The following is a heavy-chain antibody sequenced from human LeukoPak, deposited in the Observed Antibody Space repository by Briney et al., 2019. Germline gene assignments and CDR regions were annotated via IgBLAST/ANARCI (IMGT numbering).Heavy chain of an antibody. Sequence: GGSLRLSCAASGFTFSTYSMHWVRQAPGKGLEWVAVISYDGNNKYYADSVKGRFTISRDNSKNTLYLQINSLRTEDTAMYCCARDQVGDWGQGTLVIVSS. CDR2: ISYDGNNK. CDR3: ARDQVGD. J-gene: IGHJ4*02. D-gene: IGHD3-10*01. V-gene: IGHV3-30*03. CDR1: GFTFSTYS.